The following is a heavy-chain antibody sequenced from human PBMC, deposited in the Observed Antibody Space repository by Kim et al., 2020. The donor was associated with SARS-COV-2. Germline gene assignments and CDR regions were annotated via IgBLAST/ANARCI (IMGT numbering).Heavy chain of an antibody. Sequence: SPYSTPALKSRVPISVDRSKNQFSLKLSSVTAADTAVYYCARLDSSGYFYWGQGTLVTVSS. CDR2: SP. V-gene: IGHV4-30-2*01. J-gene: IGHJ4*02. D-gene: IGHD3-22*01. CDR3: ARLDSSGYFY.